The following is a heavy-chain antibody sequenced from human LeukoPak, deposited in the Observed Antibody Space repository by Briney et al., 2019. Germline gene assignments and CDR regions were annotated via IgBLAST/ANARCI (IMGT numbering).Heavy chain of an antibody. CDR3: VKNSGWYCLDY. Sequence: GGSLRLSCAAPGFSFSNYWMTWVRQAPGKGLERVADINGDGSHSYCVDSVKGRFTLSRDNAKNSPFLQMNSLRAEDTAVYYCVKNSGWYCLDYWGQGTLVTVSS. J-gene: IGHJ4*02. CDR2: INGDGSHS. V-gene: IGHV3-7*03. D-gene: IGHD6-13*01. CDR1: GFSFSNYW.